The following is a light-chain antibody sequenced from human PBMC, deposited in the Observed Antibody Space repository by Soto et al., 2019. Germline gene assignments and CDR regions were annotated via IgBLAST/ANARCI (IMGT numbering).Light chain of an antibody. Sequence: EIVLTQSPGTLSLSPGERATLSCRASQSVSSSYLAWYQQKPGQAPRLLIYGASSRATGIPDRFSGSGSGTDFALTISSLEPEDFAVYYCQEYGSSLCTFGWG. V-gene: IGKV3-20*01. CDR2: GAS. CDR1: QSVSSSY. J-gene: IGKJ4*01. CDR3: QEYGSSLCT.